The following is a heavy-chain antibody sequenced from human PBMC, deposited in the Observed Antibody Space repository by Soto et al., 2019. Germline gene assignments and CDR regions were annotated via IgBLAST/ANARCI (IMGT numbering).Heavy chain of an antibody. CDR2: IIPIFGTA. V-gene: IGHV1-69*13. Sequence: ASVKVSCKASGGTFSSYAISWVRQTPGQGLEWMGGIIPIFGTANYAQKVQGRGTITADESTSTAYMELSSLRSEDTAVYYCARGSHVSSSWCFDYWGQGTLVTVSS. D-gene: IGHD6-13*01. CDR1: GGTFSSYA. J-gene: IGHJ4*02. CDR3: ARGSHVSSSWCFDY.